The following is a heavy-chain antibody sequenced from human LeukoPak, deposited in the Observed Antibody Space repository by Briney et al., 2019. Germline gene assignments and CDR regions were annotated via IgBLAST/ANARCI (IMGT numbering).Heavy chain of an antibody. J-gene: IGHJ5*02. CDR1: GYTFTSYA. Sequence: GASVKVSCKASGYTFTSYAMHWVRQAPGHRLEWMGWINARNGNTKYSQKLQGRVTITRDTSASTAYMELSSLRSEDTAVYYCARCAPPDSSGWYFVGWFDPWGQGTLVTVSS. V-gene: IGHV1-3*01. CDR3: ARCAPPDSSGWYFVGWFDP. CDR2: INARNGNT. D-gene: IGHD6-19*01.